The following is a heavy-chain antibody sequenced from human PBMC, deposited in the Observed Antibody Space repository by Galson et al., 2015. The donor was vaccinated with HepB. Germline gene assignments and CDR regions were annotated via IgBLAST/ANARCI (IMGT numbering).Heavy chain of an antibody. D-gene: IGHD6-19*01. CDR2: ISTYSEKT. V-gene: IGHV1-18*04. CDR1: GYTFGSTG. CDR3: ARDGRPSGPEFAI. J-gene: IGHJ3*02. Sequence: SVKVSCKASGYTFGSTGISWVRQAPGQGLEWMGWISTYSEKTYYALKFQGRFTMTTDTATSTAYMELRNLRSDDTAMYFWARDGRPSGPEFAIWGQGTMVTVSS.